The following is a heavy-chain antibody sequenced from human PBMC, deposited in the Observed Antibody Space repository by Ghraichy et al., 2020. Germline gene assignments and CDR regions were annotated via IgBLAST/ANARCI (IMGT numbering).Heavy chain of an antibody. V-gene: IGHV3-11*06. J-gene: IGHJ3*02. Sequence: GGSLRLSCAASGFTFSNYYMSWIRQAPGKGLEWIAYISGYSTYTNYADSVKGRFSISRDNAANSVYVQMNSLRDEDTAVYYCVRDAVYSGSDLRAFDIWGQGTMVTVSS. CDR3: VRDAVYSGSDLRAFDI. CDR2: ISGYSTYT. D-gene: IGHD1-26*01. CDR1: GFTFSNYY.